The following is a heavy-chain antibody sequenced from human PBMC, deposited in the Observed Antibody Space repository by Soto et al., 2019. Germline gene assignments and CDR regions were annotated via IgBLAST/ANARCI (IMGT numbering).Heavy chain of an antibody. CDR3: AHSRRDYEPGY. CDR2: IYGDDNK. J-gene: IGHJ4*02. D-gene: IGHD4-17*01. V-gene: IGHV2-5*02. Sequence: QITLKESGPTLVKPTQTLTLTCSFSGFSLSTSGVGVGWIRQPPGKALEWLALIYGDDNKRYSPSLKSRLTITKDTSKNQVVLKMTNMDPVDTATYYCAHSRRDYEPGYWGQGTLVIVSS. CDR1: GFSLSTSGVG.